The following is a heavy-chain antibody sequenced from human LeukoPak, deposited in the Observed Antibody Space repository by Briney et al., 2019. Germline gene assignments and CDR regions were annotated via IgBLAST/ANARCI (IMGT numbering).Heavy chain of an antibody. CDR3: ARVLRYCSGGSCPAEFDY. J-gene: IGHJ4*02. D-gene: IGHD2-15*01. Sequence: GGSLRLSCAASGFTFSDYYMSWIRQAPGKGLEWVSYISSSGSTIYYADSMKGRFTISRDNAKNSLYLQMDSLRAEDTAVYYCARVLRYCSGGSCPAEFDYWGPGTLVTVSS. CDR2: ISSSGSTI. CDR1: GFTFSDYY. V-gene: IGHV3-11*04.